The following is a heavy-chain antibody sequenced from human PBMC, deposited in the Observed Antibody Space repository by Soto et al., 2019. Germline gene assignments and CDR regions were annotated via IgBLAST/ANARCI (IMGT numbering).Heavy chain of an antibody. CDR2: IATYNSNK. D-gene: IGHD3-10*01. CDR1: GDTFTNFG. CDR3: ARVLRGVVNWFDP. V-gene: IGHV1-18*01. Sequence: ASVKVSCRTSGDTFTNFGLSWVRQAPGQGLEWMGWIATYNSNKNYAQKFQGRLTLTTDTSTSTGYMELKSLEYDDTAVYYCARVLRGVVNWFDPWGQGTLVTVSS. J-gene: IGHJ5*02.